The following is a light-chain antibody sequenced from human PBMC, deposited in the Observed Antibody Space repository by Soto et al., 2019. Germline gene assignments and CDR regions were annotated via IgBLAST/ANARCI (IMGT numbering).Light chain of an antibody. CDR3: AAWDDSLSGPV. CDR2: SNY. Sequence: QYVLTQPPSASGTPGQRVTISCSGSSSNIGSNSVNWFQQLPGTAPKLLIYSNYQRPSGVPDRFSGSKSGTSASLAISGLQSEDETDYYCAAWDDSLSGPVFGGGTKLTVL. CDR1: SSNIGSNS. V-gene: IGLV1-44*01. J-gene: IGLJ3*02.